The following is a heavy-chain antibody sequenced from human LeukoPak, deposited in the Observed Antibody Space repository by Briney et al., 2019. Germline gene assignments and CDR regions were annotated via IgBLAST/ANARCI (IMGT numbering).Heavy chain of an antibody. CDR1: GFTFSSYT. CDR3: AKSRYYDADAFDI. Sequence: PGGSLRLSCAASGFTFSSYTMNWVRQAPGKGLEGVSSISSSSYIYYADSVKGRFTISRDNAKNSLYLQMNSLRAEDTAVYYCAKSRYYDADAFDIWGQGTMVTVSS. J-gene: IGHJ3*02. CDR2: ISSSSYI. V-gene: IGHV3-21*01. D-gene: IGHD3-3*01.